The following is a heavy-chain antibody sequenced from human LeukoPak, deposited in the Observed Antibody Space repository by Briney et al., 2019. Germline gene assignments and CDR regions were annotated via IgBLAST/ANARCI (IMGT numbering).Heavy chain of an antibody. CDR2: ITSSGSTI. CDR3: ARAYCGDDCYNYHFDH. V-gene: IGHV3-48*03. Sequence: GGSLRLSCAASGFNFSSFEMNWVRQAPGKGLEWVSDITSSGSTIYYADSVRGRFTISRDNAKNSLYLQMNSLGAEDTAVYYCARAYCGDDCYNYHFDHWGQGTLVTVSS. J-gene: IGHJ4*02. CDR1: GFNFSSFE. D-gene: IGHD2-21*02.